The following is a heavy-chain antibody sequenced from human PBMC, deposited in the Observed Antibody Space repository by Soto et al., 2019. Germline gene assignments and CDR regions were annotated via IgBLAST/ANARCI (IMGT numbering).Heavy chain of an antibody. D-gene: IGHD6-19*01. CDR3: ARHPQWLVHIDY. Sequence: PSETLSLTCTVSGGSISSSSYHWGWIRQPPGKGLEWIGGIYYSGSTYYNPSLKSRVTISVDTSKNQFSLKLTSVTAADTAVYYCARHPQWLVHIDYWGQGARVTVSS. CDR1: GGSISSSSYH. J-gene: IGHJ4*02. CDR2: IYYSGST. V-gene: IGHV4-39*01.